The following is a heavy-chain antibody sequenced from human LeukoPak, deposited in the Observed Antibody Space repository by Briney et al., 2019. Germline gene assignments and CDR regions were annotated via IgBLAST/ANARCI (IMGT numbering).Heavy chain of an antibody. D-gene: IGHD4-23*01. J-gene: IGHJ5*02. Sequence: SETLSLTCAVSGGSISSGGYSWSWIRQPPGKGLEWIGYLYHIGSTSYNPSLKSRITISVDRSRIQFSQNPRSVTAAATAVYYCARRWVSGRLKGFDPWGQGTLVTVSS. V-gene: IGHV4-30-2*01. CDR1: GGSISSGGYS. CDR2: LYHIGST. CDR3: ARRWVSGRLKGFDP.